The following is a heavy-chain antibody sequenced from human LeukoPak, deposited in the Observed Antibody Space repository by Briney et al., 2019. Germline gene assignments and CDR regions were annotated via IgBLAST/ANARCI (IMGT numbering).Heavy chain of an antibody. CDR2: INHSGST. V-gene: IGHV4-34*01. Sequence: SETLSLTCAVYGGSFCGYYWSWIRQPPGKGLEWIGEINHSGSTNYNPSLKSRVTISVDTSKNQFSLKLSSVTAADTAVYYCASGEYQLLNYFDYWGQGTLVTVSS. CDR3: ASGEYQLLNYFDY. CDR1: GGSFCGYY. J-gene: IGHJ4*02. D-gene: IGHD2-2*01.